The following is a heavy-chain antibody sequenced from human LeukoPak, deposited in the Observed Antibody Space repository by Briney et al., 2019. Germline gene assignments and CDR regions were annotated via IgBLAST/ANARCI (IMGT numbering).Heavy chain of an antibody. D-gene: IGHD2-2*01. CDR3: ARETVPAAMLDL. CDR2: ISAYNGNT. Sequence: ASVKVSCKASGYTFTSYGISWVRQAPGQGLEWMGWISAYNGNTNYAQKLQGRVTMTTDTSTSTDYMELRSLGSDDTAVYYCARETVPAAMLDLWGQGTLVTVSS. CDR1: GYTFTSYG. V-gene: IGHV1-18*01. J-gene: IGHJ4*02.